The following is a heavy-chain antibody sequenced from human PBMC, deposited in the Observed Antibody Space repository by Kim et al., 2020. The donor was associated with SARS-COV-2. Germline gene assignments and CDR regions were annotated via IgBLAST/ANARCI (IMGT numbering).Heavy chain of an antibody. V-gene: IGHV4-34*01. Sequence: SETLSLTCAVYGGSFSGYYWSWIRQPPGKGLEWIGEINHSGSTNYNPSLKSRVTISVDTSKNQFSLKLSSVTAADTAVYYCARLYCSSTSCYSNWLGPWGQGTLVTVSS. J-gene: IGHJ5*02. CDR1: GGSFSGYY. CDR3: ARLYCSSTSCYSNWLGP. CDR2: INHSGST. D-gene: IGHD2-2*01.